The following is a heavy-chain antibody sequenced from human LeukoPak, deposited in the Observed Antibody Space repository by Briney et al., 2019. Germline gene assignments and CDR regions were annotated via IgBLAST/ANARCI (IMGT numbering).Heavy chain of an antibody. D-gene: IGHD3-3*01. V-gene: IGHV3-23*01. CDR2: LSDNGGST. CDR1: GFTFSRYA. Sequence: GGSLRLSCAASGFTFSRYAMSWVRQAPEKGLEWVSTLSDNGGSTYYADSVKGRFAISRDNSKNTLYLQMNSLRAEDTAVYYCVKAWSDWGQGTLVTVSS. J-gene: IGHJ4*02. CDR3: VKAWSD.